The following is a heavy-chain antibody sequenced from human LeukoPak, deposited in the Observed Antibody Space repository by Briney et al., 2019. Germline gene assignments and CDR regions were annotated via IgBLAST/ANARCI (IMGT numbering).Heavy chain of an antibody. Sequence: SETLSLTCNVSSDSISNYYWSWIRQPPGKRLEWIGYIYHSGSTNYNPSLKSRVTLSLDTSKNQFSLKLTSVTAADTAVYYCVRQFVRRFPPGGGETLVTVSS. CDR3: VRQFVRRFPP. J-gene: IGHJ5*02. CDR2: IYHSGST. V-gene: IGHV4-59*08. D-gene: IGHD2/OR15-2a*01. CDR1: SDSISNYY.